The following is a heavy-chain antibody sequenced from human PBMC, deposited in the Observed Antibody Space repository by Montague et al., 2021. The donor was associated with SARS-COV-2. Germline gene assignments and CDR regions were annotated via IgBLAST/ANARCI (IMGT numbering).Heavy chain of an antibody. CDR1: GFTFSSYA. CDR2: ISYDGSNK. D-gene: IGHD3-3*01. CDR3: ARDFLPLLAYYYGMDV. V-gene: IGHV3-30*04. Sequence: SLRLSCAASGFTFSSYAMHWVRQAPGKGLEWVAVISYDGSNKYYADSVKGRFTISRDNSKDTLYLQMNSLRAEDTAVYYCARDFLPLLAYYYGMDVWGQGTTVTASS. J-gene: IGHJ6*02.